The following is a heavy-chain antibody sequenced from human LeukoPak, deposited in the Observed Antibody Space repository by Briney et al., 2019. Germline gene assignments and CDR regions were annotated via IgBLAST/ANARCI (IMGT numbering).Heavy chain of an antibody. CDR3: ARERREDHAFDI. V-gene: IGHV1-2*02. J-gene: IGHJ3*02. CDR2: INPNSGGT. D-gene: IGHD1-26*01. CDR1: GYTFTGYY. Sequence: ASVKASCKASGYTFTGYYMHWVRQAPGQGLEWVGWINPNSGGTNYAQKFQGRVTMTRDTSISTAYMELSRLRSDDTAVYYCARERREDHAFDIWGQGTMVTVSS.